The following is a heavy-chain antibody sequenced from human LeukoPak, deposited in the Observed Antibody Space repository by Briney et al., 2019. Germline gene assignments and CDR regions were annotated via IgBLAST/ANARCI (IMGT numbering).Heavy chain of an antibody. CDR1: GGSISSSNW. J-gene: IGHJ4*02. Sequence: PSETLSLTCAVSGGSISSSNWWSWIRQHPGKGLEWIGYISYSGNTYYNPSLKSRLTISVDTSKNQFSLKLSSVTAADTAVYYCARSFGESYFDYWGQGILVTVSS. CDR3: ARSFGESYFDY. V-gene: IGHV4-31*11. D-gene: IGHD3-10*01. CDR2: ISYSGNT.